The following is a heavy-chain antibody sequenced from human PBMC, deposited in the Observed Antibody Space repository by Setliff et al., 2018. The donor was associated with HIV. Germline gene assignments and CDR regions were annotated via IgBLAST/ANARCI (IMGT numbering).Heavy chain of an antibody. CDR1: GGSIKSSSDY. CDR2: IYYSGST. J-gene: IGHJ4*02. CDR3: ARHSGLGGYYSPFDY. Sequence: SETLSLTCTVSGGSIKSSSDYWGWIRQPLGKGLEWIGTIYYSGSTYYNPSLKSRVTISVDTSKNQFSLKLSSVTAADTTVYYCARHSGLGGYYSPFDYWGPGTLVTVSS. D-gene: IGHD3-22*01. V-gene: IGHV4-39*01.